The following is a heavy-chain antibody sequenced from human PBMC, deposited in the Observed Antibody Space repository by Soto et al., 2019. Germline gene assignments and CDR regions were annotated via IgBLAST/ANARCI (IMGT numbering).Heavy chain of an antibody. CDR3: TALMTAHFDY. V-gene: IGHV3-23*01. CDR2: ISDRPTGHT. CDR1: GFTFSHYT. Sequence: GGSLRLSCVASGFTFSHYTLNWVRRAPGKGLEWVSTISDRPTGHTHYAESVRGRFTISRDDSRDTVFLQRDSLRAEDTAVYYCTALMTAHFDYWGQGVLVTVSS. D-gene: IGHD2-8*01. J-gene: IGHJ4*02.